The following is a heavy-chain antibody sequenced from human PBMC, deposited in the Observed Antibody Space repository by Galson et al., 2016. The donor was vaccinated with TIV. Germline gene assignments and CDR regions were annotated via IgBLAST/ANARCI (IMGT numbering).Heavy chain of an antibody. J-gene: IGHJ4*02. CDR1: GSTLSMYE. Sequence: LRLSCALSGSTLSMYEMNWVRQAPGKGLEWISYISSSASIISYADSVQGRFGVSRDNAKNSLYLHMNSLRVEDTATYFCATEGGGSAPFDYWGQGTLVTVSS. CDR2: ISSSASII. V-gene: IGHV3-48*03. CDR3: ATEGGGSAPFDY. D-gene: IGHD1-26*01.